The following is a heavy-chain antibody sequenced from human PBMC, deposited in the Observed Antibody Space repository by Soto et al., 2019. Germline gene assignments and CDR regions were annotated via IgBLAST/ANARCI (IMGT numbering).Heavy chain of an antibody. J-gene: IGHJ4*02. CDR2: INHSGST. Sequence: QVQLQQWGAGLLKPSETLSLTCAVYGGSFSGYYWSWIRQPPGKGLEWIGEINHSGSTNYNPSLKSRVTISVDTSKNQFSLKLSSVTAADTAVYYCARVSVYGGNSGVDYWGQGTLVTVSS. V-gene: IGHV4-34*01. D-gene: IGHD2-21*02. CDR1: GGSFSGYY. CDR3: ARVSVYGGNSGVDY.